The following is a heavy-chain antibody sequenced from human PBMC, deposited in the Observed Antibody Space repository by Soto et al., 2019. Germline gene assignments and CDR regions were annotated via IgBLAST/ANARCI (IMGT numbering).Heavy chain of an antibody. Sequence: GGSLRLSCAASGFTFDDYTMHWVRQAPGKGLEWVSLISWHGGSTYYVDSVKGRFTISRDNSKNSLYRQMNSLRTEDTALYYCAKADEPRLFRYYYGMDVWGQGTTVTVSS. V-gene: IGHV3-43*01. CDR2: ISWHGGST. D-gene: IGHD3-10*02. CDR3: AKADEPRLFRYYYGMDV. CDR1: GFTFDDYT. J-gene: IGHJ6*02.